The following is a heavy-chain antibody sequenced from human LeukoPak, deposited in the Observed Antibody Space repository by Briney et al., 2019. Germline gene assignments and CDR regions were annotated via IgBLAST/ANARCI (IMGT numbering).Heavy chain of an antibody. V-gene: IGHV3-30*03. Sequence: GGSLRLSCAASGFTFSSYGMHWVRQAPGKGLEWVAVISYDGSNKYYADSVKGRFTISRDNSKNTLYLQMNSLRAEDTAVYYCASDYMTTVTTIDYWGQGTLVTVSS. CDR3: ASDYMTTVTTIDY. J-gene: IGHJ4*02. D-gene: IGHD4-17*01. CDR2: ISYDGSNK. CDR1: GFTFSSYG.